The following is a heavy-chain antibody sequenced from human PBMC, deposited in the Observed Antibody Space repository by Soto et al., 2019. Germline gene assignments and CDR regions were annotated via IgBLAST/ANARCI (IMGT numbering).Heavy chain of an antibody. Sequence: GVSLRLSCVDSGFTFSSDSMNWVRQGPGKGLEWVSYISRDSANKFYTDSVKGRFIISRDNARNSLFLQMNNVRDEDTGVYYCASNGFSYGRWGQGTLVTVSS. CDR2: ISRDSANK. J-gene: IGHJ1*01. CDR3: ASNGFSYGR. CDR1: GFTFSSDS. V-gene: IGHV3-48*02. D-gene: IGHD5-18*01.